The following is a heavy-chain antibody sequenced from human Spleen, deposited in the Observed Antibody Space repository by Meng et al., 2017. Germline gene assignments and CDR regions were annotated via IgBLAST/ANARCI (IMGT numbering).Heavy chain of an antibody. CDR2: IKSKPDGETI. CDR3: VRPSSNVYSNIDY. V-gene: IGHV3-15*01. CDR1: GFTFSNAY. Sequence: GESLKISCEGSGFTFSNAYMTWVRQVPGKRLEWVGRIKSKPDGETIDYAAPVKGRFTISRDDSKNTVYLQMNSLKASDTAMYYCVRPSSNVYSNIDYWGQGTLVTVSS. D-gene: IGHD6-13*01. J-gene: IGHJ4*02.